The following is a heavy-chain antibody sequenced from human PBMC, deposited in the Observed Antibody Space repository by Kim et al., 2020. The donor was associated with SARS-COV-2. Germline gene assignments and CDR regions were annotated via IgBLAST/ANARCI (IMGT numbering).Heavy chain of an antibody. CDR2: IYYSGST. CDR1: GGSVSSGSYY. D-gene: IGHD2-15*01. V-gene: IGHV4-61*01. CDR3: ARDLDEVVVDPIAFDI. J-gene: IGHJ3*02. Sequence: SETLSLTCTVSGGSVSSGSYYWSWIRQPPGKGLEWIGYIYYSGSTNYNPSLKSRVTISVDTSKNQFSLKLSSVTAADTAVYYCARDLDEVVVDPIAFDI.